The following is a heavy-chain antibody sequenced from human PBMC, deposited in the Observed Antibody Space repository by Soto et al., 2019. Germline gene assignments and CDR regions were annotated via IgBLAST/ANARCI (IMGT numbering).Heavy chain of an antibody. J-gene: IGHJ5*02. D-gene: IGHD5-12*01. V-gene: IGHV1-18*01. CDR1: GYTLFTYD. CDR2: ISTYSGDT. Sequence: QVHLVQSGVEVKTPGASVKVSCQASGYTLFTYDISWVRQATGQGLEWMGWISTYSGDTKYAQKFQGRVTMTTDTSTTTAYLALRSLRSDDTAVYYCARHHGPTTSENWFDPWGQGTLVTVSS. CDR3: ARHHGPTTSENWFDP.